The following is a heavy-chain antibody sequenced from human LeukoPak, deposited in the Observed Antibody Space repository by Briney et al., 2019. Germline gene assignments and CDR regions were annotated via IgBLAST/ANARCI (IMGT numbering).Heavy chain of an antibody. Sequence: GGSLRLSCAGSGFTFSRFYMNWVRQAPGRGLEWISYITFSSDTIYYTDSVKGRFTTSRDNAKNSLYLQMSSLRAEDTAVYYCARVPVDFWSGSDDYFYYMDVWGKGTTVTVSS. CDR3: ARVPVDFWSGSDDYFYYMDV. V-gene: IGHV3-48*04. CDR1: GFTFSRFY. D-gene: IGHD3-3*01. J-gene: IGHJ6*03. CDR2: ITFSSDTI.